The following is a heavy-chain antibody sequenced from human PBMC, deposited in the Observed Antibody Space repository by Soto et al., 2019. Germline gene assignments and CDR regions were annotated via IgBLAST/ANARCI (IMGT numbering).Heavy chain of an antibody. CDR3: AICIWFVEEGAFDV. CDR1: GYTFPRYD. Sequence: VSVNVYCKASGYTFPRYDINWVRQATGQGLECMGWMNPSSVNTGYAQKFHSRVTMTRNTTISTAYMELSSLRSEDTAVYYCAICIWFVEEGAFDVWGQGTRVTVSS. D-gene: IGHD3-10*01. V-gene: IGHV1-8*01. J-gene: IGHJ3*01. CDR2: MNPSSVNT.